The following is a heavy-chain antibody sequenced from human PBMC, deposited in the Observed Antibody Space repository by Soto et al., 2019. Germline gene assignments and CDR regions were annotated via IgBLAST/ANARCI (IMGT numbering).Heavy chain of an antibody. Sequence: SETLSLTCTVSGGSISSVDYYWSWIRQPPGKGLEWIGYIYYSGSTYYNTSLKSRVTISVDTSKNQFSLKLSSVTAADTAVYYCARDYSYYYYGMDVWGQGTTVTVSS. CDR1: GGSISSVDYY. V-gene: IGHV4-30-4*01. J-gene: IGHJ6*02. D-gene: IGHD4-4*01. CDR2: IYYSGST. CDR3: ARDYSYYYYGMDV.